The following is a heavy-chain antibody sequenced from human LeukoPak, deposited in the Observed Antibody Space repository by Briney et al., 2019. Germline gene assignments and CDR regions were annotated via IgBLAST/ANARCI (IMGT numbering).Heavy chain of an antibody. CDR2: IYYSGST. CDR1: GGSISSYY. D-gene: IGHD1-1*01. V-gene: IGHV4-59*01. J-gene: IGHJ4*02. CDR3: ARVNWNYVDY. Sequence: SETLSLTCTVSGGSISSYYWSWIRQPPGKGLEWLGYIYYSGSTNYNPSLKSRVTISVDTSKNQFSLKLSSVTAADTAVYYCARVNWNYVDYWGQGTLVTVSS.